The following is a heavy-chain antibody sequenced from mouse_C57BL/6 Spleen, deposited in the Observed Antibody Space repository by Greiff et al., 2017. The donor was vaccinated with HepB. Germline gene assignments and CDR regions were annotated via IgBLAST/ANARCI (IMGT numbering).Heavy chain of an antibody. D-gene: IGHD1-1*01. J-gene: IGHJ1*03. CDR2: ISSGSSTI. V-gene: IGHV5-17*01. CDR1: GFTFSDYG. Sequence: EVKVEESGGGLVKPGGSLKLSCAASGFTFSDYGMHWVRQAPEKGLEWVAYISSGSSTIYYADTVKGRFTISRDNAKNTLFLQMTSLRSEDTAMYYCARENYGSRGYFDVWGTGTTVTVSS. CDR3: ARENYGSRGYFDV.